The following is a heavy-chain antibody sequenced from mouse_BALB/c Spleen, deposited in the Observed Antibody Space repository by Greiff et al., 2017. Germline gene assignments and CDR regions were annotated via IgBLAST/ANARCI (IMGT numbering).Heavy chain of an antibody. CDR1: GYTFTTYP. Sequence: QVQLKESGAELVKPGASVKMSCKAFGYTFTTYPIEWMKQNHGKSLEWIGNFHPYNDDTKYNEKFKGKAKLTVEKSSSTVYLELSRLTSDDSAVYYCARGGYQEGFAYWGQGTLVTVSA. V-gene: IGHV1-47*01. J-gene: IGHJ3*01. CDR3: ARGGYQEGFAY. CDR2: FHPYNDDT.